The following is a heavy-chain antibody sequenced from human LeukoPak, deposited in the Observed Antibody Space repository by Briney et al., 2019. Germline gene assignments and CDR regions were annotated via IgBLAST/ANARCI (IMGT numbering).Heavy chain of an antibody. CDR2: INQDESVK. Sequence: PGGFLRLSCAASGFTFTKYWMSWVRQAPGKRLECVASINQDESVKRYVDSAKGRFTISRDNTQNSVYLEMNSLTAEDTALYYCARDLWAQQEGDGFDIWGQGTMVTVSS. J-gene: IGHJ3*02. V-gene: IGHV3-7*03. CDR1: GFTFTKYW. CDR3: ARDLWAQQEGDGFDI. D-gene: IGHD6-13*01.